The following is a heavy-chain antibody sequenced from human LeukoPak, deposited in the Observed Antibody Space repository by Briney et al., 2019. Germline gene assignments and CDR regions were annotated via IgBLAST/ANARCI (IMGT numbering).Heavy chain of an antibody. CDR1: GFTFSDHY. CDR2: TRNKANSYST. CDR3: ARGKNSFDY. Sequence: SGGSLRLSCAVSGFTFSDHYMDWVRQAPGKGLEWVGRTRNKANSYSTEYAASVKGRFTISRDDSKNSLYLQMSSLKTEDTAVYYCARGKNSFDYWGQGTLVTVSS. V-gene: IGHV3-72*01. J-gene: IGHJ4*02. D-gene: IGHD3-16*01.